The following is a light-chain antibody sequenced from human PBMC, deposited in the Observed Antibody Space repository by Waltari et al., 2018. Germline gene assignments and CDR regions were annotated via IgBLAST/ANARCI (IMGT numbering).Light chain of an antibody. V-gene: IGKV3-15*01. J-gene: IGKJ5*01. CDR1: QSLYIN. CDR3: QQDNEWPPIT. CDR2: LAS. Sequence: EIVLTQSPATLSVSQGERVTLSCRASQSLYINLAWYQQKPGQAPRLLIYLASTRATGGPPRFSGSGSGTQFALTISSLQSEDSGVYYCQQDNEWPPITFGQGTRLEIQ.